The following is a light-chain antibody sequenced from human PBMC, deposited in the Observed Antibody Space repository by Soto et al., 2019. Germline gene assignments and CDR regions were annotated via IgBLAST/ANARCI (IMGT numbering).Light chain of an antibody. J-gene: IGLJ2*01. CDR3: CSYARGAPVV. CDR2: EGS. CDR1: SSDVGSSNL. Sequence: QSVLTQPASVSGSPGQSITISCTGTSSDVGSSNLVSWYQQHPGKAPKLMIYEGSKRPSGLSNRFSGSKSGYTASLTISGLQAEDEADYYCCSYARGAPVVFGGGTKLTVL. V-gene: IGLV2-23*01.